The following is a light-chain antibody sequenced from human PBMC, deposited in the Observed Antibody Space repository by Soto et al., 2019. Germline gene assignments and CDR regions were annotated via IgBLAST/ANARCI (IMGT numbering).Light chain of an antibody. CDR3: SSYTSSSPYVV. CDR1: SSYVGGYNY. V-gene: IGLV2-14*03. CDR2: DVS. J-gene: IGLJ2*01. Sequence: QSALTQPASVSGSPGQSITISCTGTSSYVGGYNYVSWYQQHPGKAPKLMIYDVSNRPSGVSNRFSGSKSGNTASLTISGLQAEDEADYYCSSYTSSSPYVVFGGGTKLTVL.